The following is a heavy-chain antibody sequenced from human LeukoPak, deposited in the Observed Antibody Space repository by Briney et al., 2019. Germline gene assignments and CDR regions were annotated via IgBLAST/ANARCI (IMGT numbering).Heavy chain of an antibody. CDR3: ARAGPAVVERYFDY. CDR2: ILPGDSDT. CDR1: GYSFPNYW. D-gene: IGHD6-19*01. Sequence: GESLKISCKGSGYSFPNYWIGWVRQMPGKGLEWMGIILPGDSDTRYSPSFQGQVTISADKSVSTAYLQWSSLKASDTAMYYCARAGPAVVERYFDYWGQGTLVTVSS. J-gene: IGHJ4*02. V-gene: IGHV5-51*01.